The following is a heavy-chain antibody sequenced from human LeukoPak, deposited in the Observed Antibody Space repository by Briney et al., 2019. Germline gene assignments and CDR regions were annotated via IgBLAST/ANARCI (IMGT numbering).Heavy chain of an antibody. D-gene: IGHD3-22*01. J-gene: IGHJ4*02. CDR1: GFTFSSYA. V-gene: IGHV3-30-3*01. Sequence: GGSLRLSCAASGFTFSSYAMHWVRQAPGKGLEWVAVISYDGNNKYYADSVKGRFTISGDNSKNTPYLQMNSLRAEDTAVYYCARDLGYDSSGYYSSRGWGQGTLVTVSS. CDR2: ISYDGNNK. CDR3: ARDLGYDSSGYYSSRG.